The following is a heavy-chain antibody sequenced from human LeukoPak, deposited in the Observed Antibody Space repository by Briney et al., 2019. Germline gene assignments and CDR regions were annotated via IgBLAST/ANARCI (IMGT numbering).Heavy chain of an antibody. CDR3: ARGMYYYDSSGYYFDY. J-gene: IGHJ4*02. CDR2: FDPEDGET. V-gene: IGHV1-24*01. CDR1: GYTLTELS. Sequence: ASVKVSCKVSGYTLTELSMHWVRQAPGKGLEWMGGFDPEDGETIYAQKFQGRVTMTRDTSTSTVYMELSSLRSEDTAVYYCARGMYYYDSSGYYFDYWGQGTLVTVSS. D-gene: IGHD3-22*01.